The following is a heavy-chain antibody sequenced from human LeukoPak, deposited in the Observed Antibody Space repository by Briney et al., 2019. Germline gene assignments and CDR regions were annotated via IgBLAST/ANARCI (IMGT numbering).Heavy chain of an antibody. CDR2: INHSGST. CDR1: GGSFSGYY. J-gene: IGHJ4*02. D-gene: IGHD2-2*02. V-gene: IGHV4-34*01. CDR3: ARDCSSTSCYRARFDY. Sequence: SETLSLTCAVYGGSFSGYYWSWIRQPPGKGLEWIGEINHSGSTNYNPSLKSRVTISVDTSKNQFSLKLSSVTAADTAVYYCARDCSSTSCYRARFDYWGQGTLVTVSS.